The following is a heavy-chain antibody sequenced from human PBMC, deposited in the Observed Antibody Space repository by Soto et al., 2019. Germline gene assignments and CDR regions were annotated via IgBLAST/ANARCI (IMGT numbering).Heavy chain of an antibody. V-gene: IGHV3-43*01. CDR2: ISWDGGST. CDR1: GFTFDDYT. Sequence: EVQLVESGGVVVQPGGSLRLSCAASGFTFDDYTMHWVRQAPGKGLEWVSLISWDGGSTYYADSVKGRFTISRDNSKNSLCLQMNSLRTEDTALYYCARATHFNNYYYYGMDVWGQGTTVTVSS. J-gene: IGHJ6*02. D-gene: IGHD3-3*02. CDR3: ARATHFNNYYYYGMDV.